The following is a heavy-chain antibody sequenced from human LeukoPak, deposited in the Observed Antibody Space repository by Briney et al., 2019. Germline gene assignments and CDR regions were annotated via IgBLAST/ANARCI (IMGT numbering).Heavy chain of an antibody. CDR2: ISYDGSNK. Sequence: PGRSLRLSCAASGFTFSSYGMHWVRQAPGKGLEWGAVISYDGSNKYYADSVKGRFTISRDNSKNTLYLQMNSLRAEDTAVYYCAKGLDMGLTIYYYYGMDVWGQGTTVTVSS. D-gene: IGHD2-15*01. CDR3: AKGLDMGLTIYYYYGMDV. V-gene: IGHV3-30*18. CDR1: GFTFSSYG. J-gene: IGHJ6*02.